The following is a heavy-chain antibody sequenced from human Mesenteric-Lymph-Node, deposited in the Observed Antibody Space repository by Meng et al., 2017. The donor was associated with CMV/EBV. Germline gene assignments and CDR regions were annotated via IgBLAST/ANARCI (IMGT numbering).Heavy chain of an antibody. V-gene: IGHV3-30*03. CDR1: GITYS. CDR3: ARGGTSTKNAYFDS. Sequence: GGSLRLSCVASGITYSMHWVRQAPGKGLEWVALISFDGNQKYYTDSVKGRFTVSRDDSKNTLYLQMNTLRPEDTALYYCARGGTSTKNAYFDSWGQGTLVTVSS. CDR2: ISFDGNQK. J-gene: IGHJ4*02. D-gene: IGHD1-26*01.